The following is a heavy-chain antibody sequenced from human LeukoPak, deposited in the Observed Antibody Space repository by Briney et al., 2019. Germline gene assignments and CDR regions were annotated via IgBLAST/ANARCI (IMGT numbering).Heavy chain of an antibody. CDR2: IYHSGST. CDR3: ATGYSSTWYYYDY. J-gene: IGHJ4*02. V-gene: IGHV4-59*01. Sequence: SETLSLTCTVSGDSISSYYWSWIRQPPGKGLEWIGYIYHSGSTNYNPSLKSRVTISADTSKDQFSLKLASVTAADTAVYYCATGYSSTWYYYDYWGQGTLVTVSS. CDR1: GDSISSYY. D-gene: IGHD6-13*01.